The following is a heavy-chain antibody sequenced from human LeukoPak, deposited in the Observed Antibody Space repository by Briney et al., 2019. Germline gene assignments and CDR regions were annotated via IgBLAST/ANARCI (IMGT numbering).Heavy chain of an antibody. D-gene: IGHD2-21*02. CDR2: IYPGDSDT. V-gene: IGHV5-51*01. CDR3: ARLAAYCGGDCYPSGFDY. CDR1: GYSFTSYW. Sequence: GESLKISCKDSGYSFTSYWIGWVRQMPGKGLEWMGIIYPGDSDTRYSPSFQGQVTISADKSISTAYLQWSSLKASDTAMYYCARLAAYCGGDCYPSGFDYWGQGTLVTVSS. J-gene: IGHJ4*02.